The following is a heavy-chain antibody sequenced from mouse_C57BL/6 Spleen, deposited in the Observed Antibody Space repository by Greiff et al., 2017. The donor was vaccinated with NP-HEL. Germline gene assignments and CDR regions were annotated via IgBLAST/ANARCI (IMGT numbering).Heavy chain of an antibody. D-gene: IGHD1-1*01. V-gene: IGHV1-9*01. Sequence: QVQLQQSGAELMKPGASVKLSCKATGYTFTGYWIEWVKQRPGHGLEWIGEILPGSGSTNYNEKFKGKATFTADTSSNTAYMQLSSLTTEDSAIYYCAIADYYGSSYVAWFAYWGQGTLVTVSA. J-gene: IGHJ3*01. CDR1: GYTFTGYW. CDR2: ILPGSGST. CDR3: AIADYYGSSYVAWFAY.